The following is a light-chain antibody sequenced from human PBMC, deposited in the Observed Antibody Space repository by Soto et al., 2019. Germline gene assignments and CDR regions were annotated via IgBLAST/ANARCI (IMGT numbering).Light chain of an antibody. Sequence: DIQMTQSPSTLSASVRDRVTITFRASQSISSWLAWYQQKPGKAPNLLIYDASSLESGVPSRFSGSGSGTEFTLTISSLQPDDFATYYCQQYHSSWTFGQGTKVDIK. V-gene: IGKV1-5*01. J-gene: IGKJ1*01. CDR3: QQYHSSWT. CDR2: DAS. CDR1: QSISSW.